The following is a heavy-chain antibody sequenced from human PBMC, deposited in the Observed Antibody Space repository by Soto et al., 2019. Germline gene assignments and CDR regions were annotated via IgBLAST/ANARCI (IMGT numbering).Heavy chain of an antibody. CDR2: IIPIFGTA. D-gene: IGHD3-10*01. J-gene: IGHJ4*02. CDR3: AREPSPPSGGGYSDY. V-gene: IGHV1-69*13. CDR1: GGTFSSYA. Sequence: SVKVSCKASGGTFSSYAISWVRQAPGQGLEWMGGIIPIFGTANYAQKFQGRVTITADESTSTAYMELSSLRSEDTAVYYCAREPSPPSGGGYSDYWGQGTLVTVSS.